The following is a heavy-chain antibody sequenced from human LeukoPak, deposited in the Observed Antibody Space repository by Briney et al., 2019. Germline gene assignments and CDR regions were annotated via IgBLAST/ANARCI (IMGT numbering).Heavy chain of an antibody. CDR1: GGSISRGSYY. CDR3: ARPSQLSRYFYMDV. D-gene: IGHD2/OR15-2a*01. J-gene: IGHJ6*03. CDR2: IYTSGST. Sequence: RTSETLSLTCTVSGGSISRGSYYWSWIRQPAGKGLEWIGHIYTSGSTNYNPSLKSRVTISVDTSKNQFSLRLTSVTAADTALYYCARPSQLSRYFYMDVWGEGTTVTVSS. V-gene: IGHV4-61*09.